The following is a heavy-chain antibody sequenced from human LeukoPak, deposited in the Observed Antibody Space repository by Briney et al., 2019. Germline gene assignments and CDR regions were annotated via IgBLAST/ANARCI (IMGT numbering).Heavy chain of an antibody. CDR1: GFTFSSYS. CDR3: ARDLVAAFDY. V-gene: IGHV3-21*01. J-gene: IGHJ4*02. CDR2: ISSSSYI. D-gene: IGHD2-21*01. Sequence: GGSLRLSCAASGFTFSSYSMNWVCQAPGKGLEWVSSISSSSYIYYADSVKGRFTISRDNAKNSLYLQMNSLRAEDTAVYYCARDLVAAFDYWGQGTLVTVSS.